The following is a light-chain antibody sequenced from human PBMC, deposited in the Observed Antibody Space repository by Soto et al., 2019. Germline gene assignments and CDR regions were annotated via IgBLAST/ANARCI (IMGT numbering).Light chain of an antibody. CDR1: NIGRKS. CDR2: DDS. CDR3: QVWDSSNDHYV. Sequence: ELTQPPSVSVAPGQTARITCGGNNIGRKSVHWYQQKPGQAPVLVVYDDSDRPSGIPERFSGSNSGNTATLTISRVEAGDEADYYCQVWDSSNDHYVFGTGTKSPS. V-gene: IGLV3-21*02. J-gene: IGLJ1*01.